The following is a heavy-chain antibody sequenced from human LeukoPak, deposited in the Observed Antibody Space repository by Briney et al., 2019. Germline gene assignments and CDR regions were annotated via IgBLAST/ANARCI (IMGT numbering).Heavy chain of an antibody. CDR2: ISNDGSNK. V-gene: IGHV3-30*03. CDR3: ARSDVDMAA. D-gene: IGHD5-12*01. CDR1: GFTFSTYG. Sequence: GGSLRLSCAASGFTFSTYGMHWVRQAPGKGLEWVAVISNDGSNKLYTDSVKGRFTISRDNSKDTLYLQMNSLRAEDTAVYYCARSDVDMAAWGQGTLVTVSS. J-gene: IGHJ5*02.